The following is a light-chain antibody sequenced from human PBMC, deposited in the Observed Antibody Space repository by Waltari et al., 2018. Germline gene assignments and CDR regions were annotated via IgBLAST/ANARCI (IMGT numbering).Light chain of an antibody. V-gene: IGKV1-16*02. CDR1: DDISNF. CDR2: GAS. J-gene: IGKJ1*01. Sequence: DIQMTQSPSSLSASVGDSVTITCRANDDISNFLVWFQQKPGKAPKSLIFGASTLQSGVPSKFSGSGSGTEFTLTINNLQPEDFATYYCKQYKTYPWTFGQGTKVEIK. CDR3: KQYKTYPWT.